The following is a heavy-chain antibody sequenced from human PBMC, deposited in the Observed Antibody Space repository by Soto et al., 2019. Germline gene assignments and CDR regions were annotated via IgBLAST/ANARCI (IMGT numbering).Heavy chain of an antibody. CDR2: ISAYNGNT. CDR1: GYTFTSYG. V-gene: IGHV1-18*04. D-gene: IGHD2-15*01. Sequence: ASVKVSCKASGYTFTSYGISWVRQAPGQGLEWMGWISAYNGNTNYAQKLQGRVTMTTDTSTSTAYMELRSLRSDDTAVYYCARVDSISCSGGSCYSRWFYYYYYGMDVWGQGTKVTVSS. CDR3: ARVDSISCSGGSCYSRWFYYYYYGMDV. J-gene: IGHJ6*02.